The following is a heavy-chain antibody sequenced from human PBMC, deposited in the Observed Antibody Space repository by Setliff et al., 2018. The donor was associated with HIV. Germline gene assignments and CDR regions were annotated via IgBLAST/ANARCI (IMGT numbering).Heavy chain of an antibody. CDR2: LYHAGST. CDR1: GVSISSHY. J-gene: IGHJ6*02. CDR3: SRPVSKYFYGMDV. V-gene: IGHV4-59*11. Sequence: PSETLSLTCNVSGVSISSHYWSWIRQPPGKGLEWIGTLYHAGSTSYNYSLKSRVTISGDTSKNLFSLKVTSVTAADTAVYYCSRPVSKYFYGMDVWGLGTTVTVSS.